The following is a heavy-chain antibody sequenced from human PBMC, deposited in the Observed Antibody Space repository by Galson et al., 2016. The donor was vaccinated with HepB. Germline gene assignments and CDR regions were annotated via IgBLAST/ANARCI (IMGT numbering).Heavy chain of an antibody. J-gene: IGHJ6*02. D-gene: IGHD3-22*01. CDR1: GASVSIYY. CDR2: VYRGST. V-gene: IGHV4-59*08. CDR3: ARSLVVVAPPLHYHGIDV. Sequence: ETLSLTCSVSGASVSIYYWNWIRQPPGKGLEWIGYVYRGSTEYNPSLKSRVTISADMSKNLFSLKLRSVTAADTAVYYCARSLVVVAPPLHYHGIDVWGQGTTVTVSS.